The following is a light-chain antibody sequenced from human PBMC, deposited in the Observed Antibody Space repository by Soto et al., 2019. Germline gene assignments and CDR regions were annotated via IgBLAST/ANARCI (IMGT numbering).Light chain of an antibody. CDR3: SSYTSTWV. CDR1: SSDIGGYKY. J-gene: IGLJ1*01. CDR2: DVN. V-gene: IGLV2-14*01. Sequence: QSALTQPASVSGSPGQSITISCTGDSSDIGGYKYVSWYQQYPGEAPKLILYDVNSRPSGVSNRFSGSKSGNSASLTISGLQAVDEADYYCSSYTSTWVFGPGTKLTVL.